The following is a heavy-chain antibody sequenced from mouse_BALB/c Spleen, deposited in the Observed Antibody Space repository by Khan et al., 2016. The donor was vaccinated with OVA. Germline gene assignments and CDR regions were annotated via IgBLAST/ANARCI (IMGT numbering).Heavy chain of an antibody. J-gene: IGHJ2*01. CDR2: INTYTGET. CDR3: TRFHGGY. Sequence: QIQLVQSGPELKKPGETVKISCKASGYTFTNYVMNWVKQSPGKGLKWMGWINTYTGETTYADDFKGRFAFSLETSASTAYLQINSRKNEDTATYFCTRFHGGYWGQGTTLTVSS. V-gene: IGHV9-3-1*01. CDR1: GYTFTNYV.